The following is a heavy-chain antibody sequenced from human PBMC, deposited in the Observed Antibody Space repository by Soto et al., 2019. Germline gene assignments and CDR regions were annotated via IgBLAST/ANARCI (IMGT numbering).Heavy chain of an antibody. CDR3: ARDRYQGLDN. Sequence: QVQLVQSGAEVKKPGATVKVSCKASGYTFTSNGISWVRQARGRGLEWMGWISTNSGNTNYAQKAQGRVTMTTETSTPTAYMELKSLRSADTAVYYCARDRYQGLDNWGRGTLVSVSS. CDR2: ISTNSGNT. CDR1: GYTFTSNG. D-gene: IGHD3-16*02. V-gene: IGHV1-18*01. J-gene: IGHJ4*02.